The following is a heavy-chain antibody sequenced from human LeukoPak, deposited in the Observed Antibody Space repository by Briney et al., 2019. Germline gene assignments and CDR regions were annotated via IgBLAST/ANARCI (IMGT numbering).Heavy chain of an antibody. Sequence: SETLSLTCTVSSGSISGGDYYWSWIRQPPGKGLERIGYIYYSGSTYYNPSLKSRVTISVDTSKNQFSLNLRSVTAADTAVYYCARVGKYCGGDCYSVKYWGQGTLVTVSS. CDR3: ARVGKYCGGDCYSVKY. J-gene: IGHJ4*02. D-gene: IGHD2-21*01. V-gene: IGHV4-30-4*08. CDR1: SGSISGGDYY. CDR2: IYYSGST.